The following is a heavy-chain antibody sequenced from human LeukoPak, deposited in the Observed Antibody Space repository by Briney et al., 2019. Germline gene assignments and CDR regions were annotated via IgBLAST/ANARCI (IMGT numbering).Heavy chain of an antibody. CDR1: GFNFNTYT. CDR2: ISSDSSYI. CDR3: ARDASGSFYDY. Sequence: GGSLRLSCAASGFNFNTYTMNWVRQAPGKGLEWVSSISSDSSYIYYADAVHGRFTVSRDNAKYSLYLQMDSLRAEDTAMYYCARDASGSFYDYWGQGTLVTVSS. V-gene: IGHV3-21*03. D-gene: IGHD1-26*01. J-gene: IGHJ4*02.